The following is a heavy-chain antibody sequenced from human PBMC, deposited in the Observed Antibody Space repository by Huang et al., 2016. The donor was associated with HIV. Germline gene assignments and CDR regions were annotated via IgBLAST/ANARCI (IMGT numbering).Heavy chain of an antibody. CDR3: AKWGTEGSWKLD. V-gene: IGHV7-4-1*04. CDR1: GYIISDYA. J-gene: IGHJ3*01. D-gene: IGHD3-16*01. CDR2: IKTTTGDP. Sequence: QVQLVQSGSELKKPGSSVKVSCKASGYIISDYAMNWVRQAPGQGLEWMGFIKTTTGDPTYAPAFKGRFVFSVDKSANVAYLEISDLKTDDTADYYCAKWGTEGSWKLDWGQGTMVIVSS.